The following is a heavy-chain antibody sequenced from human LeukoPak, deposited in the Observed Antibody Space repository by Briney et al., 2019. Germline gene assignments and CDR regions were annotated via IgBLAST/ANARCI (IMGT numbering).Heavy chain of an antibody. CDR1: GFTFSDYA. D-gene: IGHD4-11*01. CDR2: FKTNYNQV. V-gene: IGHV3-23*05. J-gene: IGHJ4*02. Sequence: GGSLRLSCVASGFTFSDYAMNWVRQAPGKGLEWVSTFKTNYNQVYYAESVRGRLTISTDNSKNTAYLQMNSLRVEDTALYYCARSVPDYTRFDFWGQGALVTVSS. CDR3: ARSVPDYTRFDF.